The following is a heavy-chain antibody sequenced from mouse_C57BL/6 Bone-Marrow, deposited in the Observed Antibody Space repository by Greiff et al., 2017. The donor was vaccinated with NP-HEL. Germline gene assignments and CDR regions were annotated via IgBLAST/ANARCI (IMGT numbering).Heavy chain of an antibody. D-gene: IGHD1-1*01. CDR1: GYSITSGYY. J-gene: IGHJ2*01. Sequence: EVQLQESGPGLVKPSQSLSLPCSVTGYSITSGYYWNWIRQFPGNKLEWMGYISYDGSNNYNPSLKNRISITRDTSKNQFFLKLNSVTTEDTATYYCARADYYGSSNYWGQGTTLTVSS. CDR2: ISYDGSN. V-gene: IGHV3-6*01. CDR3: ARADYYGSSNY.